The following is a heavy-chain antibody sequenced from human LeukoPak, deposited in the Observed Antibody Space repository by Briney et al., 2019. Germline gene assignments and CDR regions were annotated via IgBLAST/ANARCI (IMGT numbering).Heavy chain of an antibody. Sequence: GGSLRLSCAASGFTFSDYWMSWVRQSPGKGLEWVANIKHDGSEKYYVDSVKGRFTISRDNAKNSLYLQMNSLRAEDTAVYYCTRSTSCSGGSCYSSPWFDPWGQGTLVTVSS. V-gene: IGHV3-7*01. D-gene: IGHD2-15*01. J-gene: IGHJ5*02. CDR2: IKHDGSEK. CDR3: TRSTSCSGGSCYSSPWFDP. CDR1: GFTFSDYW.